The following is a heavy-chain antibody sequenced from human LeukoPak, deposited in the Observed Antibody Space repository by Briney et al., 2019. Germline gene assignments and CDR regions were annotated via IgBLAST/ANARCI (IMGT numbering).Heavy chain of an antibody. D-gene: IGHD2/OR15-2a*01. CDR3: ARGGIWSPYYFDY. J-gene: IGHJ4*02. Sequence: PGGSLRLSCAASGFTFSSYWMSWVRQAPGKGLEWVANIKQDGSEKYYVDSVKGRLTISRDNAKNSLYLQMNSLRAEDTAVYYCARGGIWSPYYFDYWGQGTLVTVSS. CDR1: GFTFSSYW. CDR2: IKQDGSEK. V-gene: IGHV3-7*01.